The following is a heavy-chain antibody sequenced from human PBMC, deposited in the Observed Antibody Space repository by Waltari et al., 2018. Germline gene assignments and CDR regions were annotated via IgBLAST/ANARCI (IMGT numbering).Heavy chain of an antibody. CDR1: GGSISSGDYY. CDR3: ARGGPGQRSAFDI. D-gene: IGHD3-10*01. CDR2: IYYRGRT. V-gene: IGHV4-30-4*08. J-gene: IGHJ3*02. Sequence: QVQLQESGPGLVKPSQTLSLTCTAPGGSISSGDYYWGGYRQPPGKGLEWIGYIYYRGRTYHNPFLKSRVTISVDTSKNQFSLKLSSVTAADTAVYYCARGGPGQRSAFDIWGQGTMVTVSS.